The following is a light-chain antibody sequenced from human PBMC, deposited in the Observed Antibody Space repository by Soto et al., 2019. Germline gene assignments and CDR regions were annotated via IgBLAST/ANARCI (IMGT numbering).Light chain of an antibody. CDR2: DVS. V-gene: IGLV2-14*01. CDR1: SSDVGGYNY. CDR3: SSYTSSSTLVV. J-gene: IGLJ2*01. Sequence: QSALTQPASVSGSPGQSITISCTGTSSDVGGYNYVSWYQQHPGKAPKLMSYDVSNRPSWVSNRFSGYKSGNTASLTISGLQADDDADYYGSSYTSSSTLVVFGGGPNSPS.